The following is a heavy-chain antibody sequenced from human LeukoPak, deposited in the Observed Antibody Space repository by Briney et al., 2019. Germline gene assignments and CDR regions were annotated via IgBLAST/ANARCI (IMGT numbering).Heavy chain of an antibody. Sequence: PGGSLRLSCAASGFTFSSYWMHWVRQAPGKGLVWVSRINPDGSSTTYADSVKGRFTISRDNAKNTLYLQMNSLRAEDTAVYYCARDRAGAEYSSSSDFDYWGQGTLVTVSS. CDR1: GFTFSSYW. CDR3: ARDRAGAEYSSSSDFDY. J-gene: IGHJ4*02. V-gene: IGHV3-74*01. D-gene: IGHD6-6*01. CDR2: INPDGSST.